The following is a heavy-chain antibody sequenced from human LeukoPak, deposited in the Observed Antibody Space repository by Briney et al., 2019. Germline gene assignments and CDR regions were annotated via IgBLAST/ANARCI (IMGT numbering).Heavy chain of an antibody. V-gene: IGHV3-66*01. Sequence: GGSLRLSCAASGFTVSSNYMSWVRQAPGKGLEWVSVIYSGGSTYYADSVKGRFTISSDNSKNTLYLQMNSLRAEDTAVYYCARAQAPTVRLYYFDYWGQGTLVTVSS. J-gene: IGHJ4*02. CDR1: GFTVSSNY. CDR3: ARAQAPTVRLYYFDY. CDR2: IYSGGST. D-gene: IGHD4-17*01.